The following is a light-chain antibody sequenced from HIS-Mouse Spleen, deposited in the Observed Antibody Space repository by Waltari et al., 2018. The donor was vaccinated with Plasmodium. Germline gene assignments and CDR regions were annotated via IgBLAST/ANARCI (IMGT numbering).Light chain of an antibody. CDR3: CSYAGSSTNWV. CDR2: QDS. V-gene: IGLV3-1*01. J-gene: IGLJ3*02. CDR1: KLGDKY. Sequence: SYELTQPPSVSVSPGQTASITCSGDKLGDKYACWYQQKPGQSPVLVIYQDSKRPSGIPERFSGSKSGNTASLTISGLQAEDEADYYCCSYAGSSTNWVFGGGTKLTVL.